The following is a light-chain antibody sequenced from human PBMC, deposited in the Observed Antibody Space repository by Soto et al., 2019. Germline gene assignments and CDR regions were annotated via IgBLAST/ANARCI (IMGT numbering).Light chain of an antibody. J-gene: IGLJ7*01. CDR3: QSYDRSLSAAV. Sequence: QSVLTQPPSVSGAPGQRVTISCTGSSSNIGAGYDVHWYQQLPGTAPKLLIYGNTNRPSGVPDRFSGSKSGTSASLAITGLQAEDEADYYCQSYDRSLSAAVFGRGTQLTVL. V-gene: IGLV1-40*01. CDR2: GNT. CDR1: SSNIGAGYD.